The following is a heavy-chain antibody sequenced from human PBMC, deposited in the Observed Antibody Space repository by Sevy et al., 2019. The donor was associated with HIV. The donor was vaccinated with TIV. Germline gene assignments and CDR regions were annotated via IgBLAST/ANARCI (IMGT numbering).Heavy chain of an antibody. J-gene: IGHJ6*02. D-gene: IGHD2-2*01. V-gene: IGHV7-4-1*02. Sequence: ASVKVSCKASGYTFISYGMNWVRQAPGQGLEWMGWINTNTGNPTYAQGFTGRFVFSLDTSFNTAYLQISSLKAEDTAVYYCARTSRGIVVVPAAQHYYGMDVWGQGTTVTVSS. CDR3: ARTSRGIVVVPAAQHYYGMDV. CDR1: GYTFISYG. CDR2: INTNTGNP.